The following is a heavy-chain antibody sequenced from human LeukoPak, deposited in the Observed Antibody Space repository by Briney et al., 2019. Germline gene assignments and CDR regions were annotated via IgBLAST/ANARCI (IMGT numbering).Heavy chain of an antibody. Sequence: SETLSLTCTVSGGSISSYCWSWIRQPPGKGLEWIAYIYYSGSTNYNPSLKSRVTISVDTSKNQLPLKLSSVTAADTAVYYCARHGVAVAGSSLYYYMDVWGKGTTVTVSS. CDR1: GGSISSYC. D-gene: IGHD6-19*01. V-gene: IGHV4-59*08. J-gene: IGHJ6*03. CDR3: ARHGVAVAGSSLYYYMDV. CDR2: IYYSGST.